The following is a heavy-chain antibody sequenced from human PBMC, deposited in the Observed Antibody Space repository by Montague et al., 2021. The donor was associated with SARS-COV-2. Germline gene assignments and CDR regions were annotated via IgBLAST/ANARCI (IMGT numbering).Heavy chain of an antibody. CDR1: GDSVSSNSAA. CDR2: TYYRSKWYT. Sequence: CAISGDSVSSNSAAWNWIRQSPSEGLEWLGRTYYRSKWYTDYAPSVKTRITITPDTSNNQFSLHLNSVTPGYTAVYYCAREGTVPGPRGIYFDDWGQGTLVTVSS. D-gene: IGHD1-1*01. J-gene: IGHJ4*02. V-gene: IGHV6-1*01. CDR3: AREGTVPGPRGIYFDD.